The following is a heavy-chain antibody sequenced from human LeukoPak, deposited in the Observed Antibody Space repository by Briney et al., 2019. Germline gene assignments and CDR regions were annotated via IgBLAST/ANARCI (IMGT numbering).Heavy chain of an antibody. CDR2: IYSGGTT. CDR3: ATFGGGSSSDYFDY. CDR1: GFTFSNYA. D-gene: IGHD6-6*01. V-gene: IGHV3-23*03. J-gene: IGHJ4*02. Sequence: PGGSLRLSCAASGFTFSNYAMSWVRQAPGKGLEWVSVIYSGGTTYYADSVKGRFTISRDTSKNTLYLQMNSLRAEDTAVYYCATFGGGSSSDYFDYWGQGTLVTVSS.